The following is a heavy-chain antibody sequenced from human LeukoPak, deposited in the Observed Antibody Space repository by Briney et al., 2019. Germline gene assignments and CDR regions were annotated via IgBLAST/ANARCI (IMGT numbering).Heavy chain of an antibody. CDR3: ASHYDSSGYSSSFDY. D-gene: IGHD3-22*01. V-gene: IGHV1-69*04. Sequence: ASVKVSCKASGGTFSSYAISWVRQAPGQGLEWMGRIIPILGVANYAQKFQGRVTITADKSTSTAYMELSSLRSEDTAVYYCASHYDSSGYSSSFDYWGQGTLVTVSS. CDR1: GGTFSSYA. J-gene: IGHJ4*02. CDR2: IIPILGVA.